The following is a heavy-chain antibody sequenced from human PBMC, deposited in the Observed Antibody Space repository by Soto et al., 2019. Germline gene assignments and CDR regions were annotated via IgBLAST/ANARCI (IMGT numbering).Heavy chain of an antibody. CDR1: GFSLSTSGVG. J-gene: IGHJ3*02. D-gene: IGHD1-26*01. V-gene: IGHV2-5*02. Sequence: QITLKESGPTLVKPTQTLTLTCTFSGFSLSTSGVGVGWIRQPPGKALEWLALIYWDDDKRYSPSLKSRLTITKDTSKNQVVLTMTNMDPVDTATYYCAHPGAGVGATIRSFDIWDQGTMVTVSS. CDR3: AHPGAGVGATIRSFDI. CDR2: IYWDDDK.